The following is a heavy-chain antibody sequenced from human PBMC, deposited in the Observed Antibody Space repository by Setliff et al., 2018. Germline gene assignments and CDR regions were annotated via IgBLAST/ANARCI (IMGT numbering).Heavy chain of an antibody. D-gene: IGHD5-18*01. J-gene: IGHJ2*01. CDR2: IYYSGST. CDR3: ARDFDLEYSYGLNYWYFDL. CDR1: GGSISSSSYY. Sequence: SSETLSLTCTVSGGSISSSSYYWGWIRQPPGKGLEWIGSIYYSGSTYYNPSLKSRVTISVDTSKNQFSLKLSSVTAADTAVYYCARDFDLEYSYGLNYWYFDLWGRGTLVTVSS. V-gene: IGHV4-39*07.